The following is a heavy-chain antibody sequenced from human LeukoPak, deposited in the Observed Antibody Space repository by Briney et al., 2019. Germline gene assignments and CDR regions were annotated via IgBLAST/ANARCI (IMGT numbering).Heavy chain of an antibody. D-gene: IGHD4-17*01. CDR3: ASSYGDYHTV. J-gene: IGHJ4*02. CDR2: IKQDGSEK. Sequence: GGPLRLSCAASGFTFSRNWMSWVRQAPGKGLEWVASIKQDGSEKNYVDSVKGRFTISRDNSKNTLYLQMNSLRAEDTAVYYCASSYGDYHTVWGQGTLVTVSS. V-gene: IGHV3-7*01. CDR1: GFTFSRNW.